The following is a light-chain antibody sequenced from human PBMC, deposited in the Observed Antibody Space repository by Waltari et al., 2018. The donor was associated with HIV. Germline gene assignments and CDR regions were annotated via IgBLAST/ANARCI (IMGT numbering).Light chain of an antibody. CDR3: GVWDSTLKQWL. J-gene: IGLJ3*02. CDR2: RNY. V-gene: IGLV1-47*01. CDR1: TSTVETHW. Sequence: SVLTQPPSASGAPRQTVTLSCPGNTSTVETHWLYWYQQLPGTAPILLIYRNYQRPSGVPDRFSSSKSVASASLIISGLRSEDEADYFCGVWDSTLKQWLFGGRTKLTVL.